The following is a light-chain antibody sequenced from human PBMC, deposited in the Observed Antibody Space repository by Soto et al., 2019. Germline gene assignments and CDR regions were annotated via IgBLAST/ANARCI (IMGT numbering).Light chain of an antibody. J-gene: IGKJ1*01. CDR2: GAS. CDR1: QIVSSNY. V-gene: IGKV3-20*01. Sequence: ENVLRQSPGTLSLSPGERATLSCRASQIVSSNYLAWYQQKPGQAPRLLIYGASSRATGIPDRFSGSGSGTDFTLTISRLEPEDFAVYYCQQYGSSRAFGQGTKVDIK. CDR3: QQYGSSRA.